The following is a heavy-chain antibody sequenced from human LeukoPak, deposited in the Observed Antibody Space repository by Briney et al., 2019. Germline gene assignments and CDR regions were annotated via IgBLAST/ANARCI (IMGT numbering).Heavy chain of an antibody. CDR3: GRHSEEDGSNPKPLDY. CDR2: IYYSGRT. D-gene: IGHD5-24*01. V-gene: IGHV4-39*01. CDR1: GGSISRSNYY. Sequence: SSETLSLTCTVSGGSISRSNYYWAWIRQPPGMGLEWIGSIYYSGRTYYHPSLKSRVTISVDTSKNQFSLKLRSVTAADTAVYYCGRHSEEDGSNPKPLDYWGRGTLVTVSS. J-gene: IGHJ4*02.